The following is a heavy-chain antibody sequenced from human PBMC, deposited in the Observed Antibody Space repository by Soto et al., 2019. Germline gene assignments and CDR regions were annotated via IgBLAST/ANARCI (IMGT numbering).Heavy chain of an antibody. J-gene: IGHJ4*02. CDR3: ARDGLELYYYFDY. CDR2: ISSSSSYI. D-gene: IGHD1-7*01. V-gene: IGHV3-21*01. Sequence: LTCAASGFTFSSYSMNWVRQAPGKGLEWVSTISSSSSYIYYADSVKGRFTISRDNAKNSLYLQMNSLRAEDTAVYYCARDGLELYYYFDYWGQGTLVTVSS. CDR1: GFTFSSYS.